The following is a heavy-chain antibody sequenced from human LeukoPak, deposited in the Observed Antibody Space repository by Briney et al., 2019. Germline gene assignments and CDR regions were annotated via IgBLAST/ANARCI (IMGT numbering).Heavy chain of an antibody. CDR3: AKDRYSSSSHYFDY. V-gene: IGHV3-9*01. CDR2: ISWNSGSI. J-gene: IGHJ4*02. D-gene: IGHD6-6*01. Sequence: GGSLRLSCAASGFTFDDYAVHWVRQAPGKGLEWVSGISWNSGSIGYADSVKGRFTISRDDAKNSLYLQMNSLRAEDTALYYRAKDRYSSSSHYFDYWGQGTLVTVSS. CDR1: GFTFDDYA.